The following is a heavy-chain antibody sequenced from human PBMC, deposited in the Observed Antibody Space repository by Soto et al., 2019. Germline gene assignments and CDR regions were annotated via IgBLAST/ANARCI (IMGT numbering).Heavy chain of an antibody. Sequence: LGESLKISCEASGYTFTTYWISWVRQIPGKGLEWMGRIEPSNSYSHYNPSFQGHVTLSVDKSTSTAYLQWSSLKASDTAMYYCARPLGGDSSGYYSSYYVMDVWGQGTTVTVSS. D-gene: IGHD3-22*01. CDR3: ARPLGGDSSGYYSSYYVMDV. J-gene: IGHJ6*02. CDR2: IEPSNSYS. V-gene: IGHV5-10-1*01. CDR1: GYTFTTYW.